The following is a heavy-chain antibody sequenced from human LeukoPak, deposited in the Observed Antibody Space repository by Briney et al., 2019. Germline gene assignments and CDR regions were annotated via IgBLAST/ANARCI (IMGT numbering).Heavy chain of an antibody. D-gene: IGHD5-24*01. CDR2: MNPNSGNT. CDR1: GYTFNNYD. J-gene: IGHJ6*02. CDR3: VRAMAPLDTFNYQYAMDV. Sequence: ASVKVSCKASGYTFNNYDINWVRQAPGQGLEWMGWMNPNSGNTGYAQKFQGRFTLTRETFISTAYMELSSLRSDDTAVYYCVRAMAPLDTFNYQYAMDVWGQGTMVTVSS. V-gene: IGHV1-8*01.